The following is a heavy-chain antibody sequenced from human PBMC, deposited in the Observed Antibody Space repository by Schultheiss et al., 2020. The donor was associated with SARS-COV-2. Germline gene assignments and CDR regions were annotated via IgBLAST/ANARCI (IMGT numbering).Heavy chain of an antibody. CDR3: ASAIVVVPAAIVDAFDI. CDR2: IYYSGST. CDR1: GGSISSYY. J-gene: IGHJ3*02. D-gene: IGHD2-2*01. V-gene: IGHV4-59*08. Sequence: SETLSLTCTVSGGSISSYYWSWIRQPPGKGLEWIGYIYYSGSTNYNPSLKSRVTISVDTSKNQFSLKLSSVTAADTAVYYCASAIVVVPAAIVDAFDIWGQGTMVTVSS.